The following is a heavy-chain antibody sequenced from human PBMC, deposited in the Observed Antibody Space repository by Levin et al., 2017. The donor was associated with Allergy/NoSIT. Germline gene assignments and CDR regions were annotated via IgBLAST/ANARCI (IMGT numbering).Heavy chain of an antibody. CDR2: INHSGST. CDR3: ARGGIVVVPAATQPNWFDP. Sequence: GSLRLSCAVYGGSFSGYYWSWIRQPPGKGLEWIGEINHSGSTNYNPSLKSRVTISVDTSKNQFSLKLSSVTAADTAVYYCARGGIVVVPAATQPNWFDPWGQGTLVTVSS. CDR1: GGSFSGYY. J-gene: IGHJ5*02. D-gene: IGHD2-2*01. V-gene: IGHV4-34*01.